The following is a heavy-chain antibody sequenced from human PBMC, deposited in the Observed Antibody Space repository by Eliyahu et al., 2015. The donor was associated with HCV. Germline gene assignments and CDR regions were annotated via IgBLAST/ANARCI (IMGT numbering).Heavy chain of an antibody. CDR3: ARAISDNYWTPYPYAVDV. D-gene: IGHD3/OR15-3a*01. Sequence: EVELEESGGGXVQXGXSLXLSCAXXXFTSSSYEMNWVRQAPGKGLEWVSYISSSGRTIYYADSVKGRFTISRDNAKNSLYLQMNSLRAEDTAVYYCARAISDNYWTPYPYAVDVWGPGTTVTVSS. V-gene: IGHV3-48*03. CDR1: XFTSSSYE. CDR2: ISSSGRTI. J-gene: IGHJ6*02.